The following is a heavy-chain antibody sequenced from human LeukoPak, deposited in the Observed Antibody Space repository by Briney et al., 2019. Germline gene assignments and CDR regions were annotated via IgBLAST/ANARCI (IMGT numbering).Heavy chain of an antibody. CDR1: GYTFTSYY. V-gene: IGHV1-2*02. Sequence: ASVKVSCKASGYTFTSYYMHWVRQAPGQGLEWMGWINPNSGGTNYAQKFQGRVTMTRDTSISTAYMELSRLRSEDTAVYYCATDQLIGSAFDIWGQGTMVTVSS. D-gene: IGHD3-22*01. CDR2: INPNSGGT. J-gene: IGHJ3*02. CDR3: ATDQLIGSAFDI.